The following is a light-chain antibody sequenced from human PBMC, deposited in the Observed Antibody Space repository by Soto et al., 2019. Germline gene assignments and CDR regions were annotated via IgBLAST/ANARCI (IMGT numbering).Light chain of an antibody. V-gene: IGLV2-8*01. J-gene: IGLJ2*01. Sequence: QSALTQPPSASGSPGQSVTISCTGTSSDIGAYNDVSWYQQHPGKAPRLMIYDVSKRPPGVPDRFSGSKSGYTASLTVSGLQPEDEADYYCTSFAGSNDLGVFGGGTKLTVL. CDR1: SSDIGAYND. CDR2: DVS. CDR3: TSFAGSNDLGV.